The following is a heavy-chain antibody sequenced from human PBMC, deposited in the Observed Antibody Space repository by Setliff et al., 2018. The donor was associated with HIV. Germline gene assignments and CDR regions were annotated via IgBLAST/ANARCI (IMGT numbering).Heavy chain of an antibody. CDR2: INAGNGDT. J-gene: IGHJ4*02. D-gene: IGHD3-10*01. CDR1: GYTFTSFA. V-gene: IGHV1-3*01. Sequence: ASVKVSCKASGYTFTSFAIHWVRQAPGHGLEWMGWINAGNGDTEYSQKFQGRVTIDRDTSATTAYMELRSLRSEDTAVYYCARDGWELDRGRADYFEYWGQGALVTVSS. CDR3: ARDGWELDRGRADYFEY.